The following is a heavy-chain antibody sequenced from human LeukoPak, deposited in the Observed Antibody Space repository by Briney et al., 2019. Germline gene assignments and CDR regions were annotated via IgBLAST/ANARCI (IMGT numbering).Heavy chain of an antibody. CDR3: ARDGGTFWGLDY. Sequence: PGGSLRLSCAASGFTVSGNFMSWVRQAPGKGLEWVSLIYSGGTTFYADSVKDRFTISRDNSKNTLYPQMNSLRAEDTAVYYCARDGGTFWGLDYWGQGILVTVSS. D-gene: IGHD7-27*01. CDR2: IYSGGTT. V-gene: IGHV3-53*01. J-gene: IGHJ4*02. CDR1: GFTVSGNF.